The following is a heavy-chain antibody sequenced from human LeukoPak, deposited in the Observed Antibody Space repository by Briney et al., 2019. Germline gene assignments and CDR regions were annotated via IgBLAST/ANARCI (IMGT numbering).Heavy chain of an antibody. J-gene: IGHJ6*02. CDR2: INPNSGGT. Sequence: SSVTVSFKPSVYIFTRYYMHSVGQAPGQGLEWMGWINPNSGGTNYAQKFQGRVTITRDTSNSTAYIELSRLRSDDTAVYYCAIHTAMVFPYYYGMDVWGQGTTVTVSS. V-gene: IGHV1-2*02. CDR3: AIHTAMVFPYYYGMDV. D-gene: IGHD5-18*01. CDR1: VYIFTRYY.